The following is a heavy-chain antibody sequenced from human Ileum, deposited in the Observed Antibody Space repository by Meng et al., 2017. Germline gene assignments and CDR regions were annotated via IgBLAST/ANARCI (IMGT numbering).Heavy chain of an antibody. CDR1: GFSLATSGVG. D-gene: IGHD6-19*01. J-gene: IGHJ4*02. Sequence: SGPTLVKPTQSLMLTCTFSGFSLATSGVGVGWIRQPPGQALEWLALIYWDDDKRYSQSLKTRLTITKDTSKNQVVLLMTNMDPADTATYYCAHRISVYRSGWDNGEFDFWGQGTLVTVSS. CDR3: AHRISVYRSGWDNGEFDF. V-gene: IGHV2-5*02. CDR2: IYWDDDK.